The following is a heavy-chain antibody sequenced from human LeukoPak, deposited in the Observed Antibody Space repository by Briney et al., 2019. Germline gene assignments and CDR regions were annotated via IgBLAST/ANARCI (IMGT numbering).Heavy chain of an antibody. J-gene: IGHJ5*02. CDR1: GGTFSSYA. Sequence: SVKVSCKASGGTFSSYAISWVRQAPGQGLEWMGGIIPIFGTANYAQKFQGRVTITADESTSTAYMELSSLRSEDTAVYYCARDQRGADWFDPWGQGTLVTVSS. CDR3: ARDQRGADWFDP. D-gene: IGHD1-26*01. CDR2: IIPIFGTA. V-gene: IGHV1-69*13.